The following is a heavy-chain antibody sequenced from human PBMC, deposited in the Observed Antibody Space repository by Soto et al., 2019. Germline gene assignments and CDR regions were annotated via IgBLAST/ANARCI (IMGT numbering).Heavy chain of an antibody. CDR2: IIPILGIA. CDR3: ASVDFGCSGGSCYYFDY. CDR1: GGTFSSYT. Sequence: SVKVSCKASGGTFSSYTISWVRQAPGQGLEWMGRIIPILGIANYAQKFQGRVTITADKSTSTAYMELSSLRSEDTAVYYCASVDFGCSGGSCYYFDYWGQGTLVTVSS. D-gene: IGHD2-15*01. J-gene: IGHJ4*02. V-gene: IGHV1-69*02.